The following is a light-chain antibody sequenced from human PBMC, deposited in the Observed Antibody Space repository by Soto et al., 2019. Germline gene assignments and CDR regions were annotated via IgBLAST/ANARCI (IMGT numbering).Light chain of an antibody. V-gene: IGLV2-8*01. CDR1: NNDIGGYTY. CDR2: EVN. J-gene: IGLJ1*01. CDR3: SSYSRSINYV. Sequence: QSVLTQPPSASGSPGQSVTISRTGTNNDIGGYTYVSWYQQLPGKAPKLMIYEVNKRPSGIPDRFSGSKSGNTASLTVSGLQPEDEAEYFCSSYSRSINYVFGTGTKVTVL.